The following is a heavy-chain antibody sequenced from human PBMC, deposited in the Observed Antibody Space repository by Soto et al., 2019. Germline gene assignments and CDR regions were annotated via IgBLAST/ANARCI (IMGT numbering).Heavy chain of an antibody. D-gene: IGHD3-10*01. CDR2: INPNGGGT. CDR1: GYKFINHY. J-gene: IGHJ4*02. Sequence: QVQLVQSGAEVKKPGASVKVSCKASGYKFINHYIHWVRQAPGVGLEWMGIINPNGGGTDYAQKFQDRVTMTTDTYMTTVHMDLNSLTSEATAVYFCARDSSASATSYSFDNWGQGTLVSVSS. V-gene: IGHV1-46*01. CDR3: ARDSSASATSYSFDN.